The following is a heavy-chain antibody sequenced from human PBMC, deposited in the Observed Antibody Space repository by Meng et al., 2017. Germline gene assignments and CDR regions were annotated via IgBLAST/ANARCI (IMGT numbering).Heavy chain of an antibody. Sequence: VSVVELGCDVVRTLRALTSSCVSSGFIFSNYELHWVRQAPGKGLDWVACMTKDGSRKYYLGSVKGRFTISRDNSQNTLYLEMNSLRSEDTALYYCARDFDYWGQGTLVTVSS. V-gene: IGHV3-30*16. CDR3: ARDFDY. J-gene: IGHJ4*02. CDR2: MTKDGSRK. CDR1: GFIFSNYE.